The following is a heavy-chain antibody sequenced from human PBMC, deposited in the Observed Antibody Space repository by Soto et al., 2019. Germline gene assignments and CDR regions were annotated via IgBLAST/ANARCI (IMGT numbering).Heavy chain of an antibody. CDR3: AHRAVLCSGGTCYSHPFDS. V-gene: IGHV2-5*02. CDR1: GFSFNTTGVG. J-gene: IGHJ4*02. D-gene: IGHD2-15*01. CDR2: LYWADDK. Sequence: QITLKESGPTLVKPTQTLTLTCTFSGFSFNTTGVGVGWIRQPPGKTLERRAILYWADDKRYSPSLKSRLTITKATSKNPVVLTVSHMEPVDTATYFCAHRAVLCSGGTCYSHPFDSWGQGTLVTVSS.